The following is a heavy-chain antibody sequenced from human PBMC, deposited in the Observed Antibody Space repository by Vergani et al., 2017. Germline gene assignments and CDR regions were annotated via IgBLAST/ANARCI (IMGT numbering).Heavy chain of an antibody. Sequence: VQLQESGPGLVKPSETLSLTCTVSGGSISSFYWSWIRQPPGKGLEWIRYIYYSGSTNYNHALKSRVTISVDTSKNQFSLKLSSVTAADTAVYYCARDITIFEVVTHRDVWGKGTTVTVAS. D-gene: IGHD3-3*01. CDR1: GGSISSFY. J-gene: IGHJ6*03. V-gene: IGHV4-59*01. CDR2: IYYSGST. CDR3: ARDITIFEVVTHRDV.